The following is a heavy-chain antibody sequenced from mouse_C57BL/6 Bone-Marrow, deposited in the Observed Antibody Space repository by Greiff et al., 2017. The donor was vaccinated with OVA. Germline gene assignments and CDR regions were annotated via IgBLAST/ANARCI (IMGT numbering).Heavy chain of an antibody. Sequence: EVKLVESGGGLVQPGGSLKLSCAASGFTFSDYGMAWVRQAPRKGPEWVAFISNLAYSIYYADTVTGRFTISRENAKNTLYLEMSSLRSEDTAMYYCASNWDYFDYWGQGTTLTVSS. D-gene: IGHD4-1*02. CDR3: ASNWDYFDY. J-gene: IGHJ2*01. CDR2: ISNLAYSI. CDR1: GFTFSDYG. V-gene: IGHV5-15*01.